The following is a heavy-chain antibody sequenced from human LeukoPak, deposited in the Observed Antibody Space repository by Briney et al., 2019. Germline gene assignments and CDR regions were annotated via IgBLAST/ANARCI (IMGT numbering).Heavy chain of an antibody. J-gene: IGHJ4*02. CDR3: AEIAAAGTHFDY. CDR2: IYYSGST. D-gene: IGHD6-13*01. V-gene: IGHV4-59*01. Sequence: PSETLSLTCTVSGGSISSYYWSWTRQPPGKGLEWIGYIYYSGSTNYNPSLKSRVTISVDTSKNQFSLKLSSVTAADTAVYYCAEIAAAGTHFDYWGQGTLVTVSS. CDR1: GGSISSYY.